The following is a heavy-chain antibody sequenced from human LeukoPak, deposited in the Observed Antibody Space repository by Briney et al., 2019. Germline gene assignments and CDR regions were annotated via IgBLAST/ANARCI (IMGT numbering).Heavy chain of an antibody. Sequence: SETLSLTCTASGGSLIGFHWSWIRQPPGKGLEYIGDVFYSGGTNYNSSLKSRLTISVDTSRNQLSLKLTSVTAADTAVYYCARPYDGAYTRLDPWGQGTLVAVSS. J-gene: IGHJ5*02. D-gene: IGHD3-16*01. CDR2: VFYSGGT. CDR1: GGSLIGFH. CDR3: ARPYDGAYTRLDP. V-gene: IGHV4-59*08.